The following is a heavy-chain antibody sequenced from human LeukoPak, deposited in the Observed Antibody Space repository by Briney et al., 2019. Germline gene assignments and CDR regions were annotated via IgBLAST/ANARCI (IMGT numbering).Heavy chain of an antibody. Sequence: SETLSLTCALYGESFSAYSWTWIRQAPGKALEYIGEIIPGASSNYNPSLKTRVTLSVDTSKNQVSLKLSSLTVAGTAVYFCARGSRFDGYCSAAACDSSYYDIWGQGTPLTVSS. V-gene: IGHV4-34*01. CDR1: GESFSAYS. D-gene: IGHD2-15*01. CDR3: ARGSRFDGYCSAAACDSSYYDI. J-gene: IGHJ4*02. CDR2: IIPGASS.